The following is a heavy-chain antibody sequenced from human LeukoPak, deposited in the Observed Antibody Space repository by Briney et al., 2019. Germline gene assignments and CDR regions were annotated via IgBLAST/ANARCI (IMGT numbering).Heavy chain of an antibody. J-gene: IGHJ4*02. CDR1: GGSISSYY. D-gene: IGHD5-12*01. Sequence: PSETLSLTCTVSGGSISSYYWSWIRQPTGKGLEWIGYIYYSGSTNYNPSLKSRVTISVDTSKNQFSLKLSSVTAADTAVYYCARGERWLQSPFDYWGQGTLVTVSS. V-gene: IGHV4-59*01. CDR3: ARGERWLQSPFDY. CDR2: IYYSGST.